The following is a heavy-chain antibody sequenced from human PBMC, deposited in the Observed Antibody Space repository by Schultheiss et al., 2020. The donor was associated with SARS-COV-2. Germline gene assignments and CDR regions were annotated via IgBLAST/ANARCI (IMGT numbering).Heavy chain of an antibody. V-gene: IGHV1-18*01. CDR3: ARDSYDSSSYGGDYYYYYGMDV. CDR2: ISAYNGNT. Sequence: ASVKVSCKASGYTFTSYGISWVRQAPGQGLEWMGWISAYNGNTNYAQKLQGRVTMTTDTSTSTAYMELRSLRSDDTAVYYCARDSYDSSSYGGDYYYYYGMDVWGQGTTVTVSS. J-gene: IGHJ6*02. D-gene: IGHD3-22*01. CDR1: GYTFTSYG.